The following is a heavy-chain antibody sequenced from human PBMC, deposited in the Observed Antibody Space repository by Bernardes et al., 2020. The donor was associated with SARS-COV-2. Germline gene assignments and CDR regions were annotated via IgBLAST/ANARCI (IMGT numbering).Heavy chain of an antibody. CDR3: AKGTRMGGAGYDY. CDR1: GFMFSNYS. D-gene: IGHD6-13*01. J-gene: IGHJ4*02. V-gene: IGHV3-21*06. Sequence: GSLRLSFLASGFMFSNYSMNWVRQAPGKGLEWVSSLDKTSTYIYYADSLKGRVTISRDNAKNSLYLQINSLRDEDTAVYYCAKGTRMGGAGYDYWGQGTLVTVSS. CDR2: LDKTSTYI.